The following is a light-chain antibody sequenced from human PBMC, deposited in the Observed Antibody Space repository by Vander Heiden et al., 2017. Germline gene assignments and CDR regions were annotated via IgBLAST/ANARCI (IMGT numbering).Light chain of an antibody. J-gene: IGKJ5*01. CDR3: QQYDNLLT. CDR1: QDISNY. Sequence: DIQMTPSPSSLSASVGDRVTITCQASQDISNYLYWYQQKPGKAPKLLIYDASNLAAGVPSRFSRSGSGTDFTFTISSLQPEDIATYYCQQYDNLLTFGQGTRLEIK. V-gene: IGKV1-33*01. CDR2: DAS.